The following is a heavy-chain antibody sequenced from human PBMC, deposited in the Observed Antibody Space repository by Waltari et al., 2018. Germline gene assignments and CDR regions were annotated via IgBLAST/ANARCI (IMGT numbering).Heavy chain of an antibody. D-gene: IGHD3-9*01. Sequence: QVQLQQWGAGLLKPSETLSLTCAVYGGSFSGYYWSWIRQPPGKGLEWIGEINHSGRTNYNPSLKSRVTISVDTSKNQFSLKLSSGTAADTAVYYCARGGDILTGEPLNFDYWGQGTLVTVSS. CDR1: GGSFSGYY. CDR3: ARGGDILTGEPLNFDY. CDR2: INHSGRT. V-gene: IGHV4-34*01. J-gene: IGHJ4*02.